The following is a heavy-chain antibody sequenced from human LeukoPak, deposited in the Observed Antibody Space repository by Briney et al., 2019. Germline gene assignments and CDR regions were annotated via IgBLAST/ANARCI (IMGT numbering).Heavy chain of an antibody. CDR3: ARRAGDYSHPYDY. CDR2: IYSGGNI. Sequence: GGSLRLSCAASGFTFSSYAMSWVRQAPGKGLEWVSFIYSGGNIYYADSVKGRFTISRDNSKNTVHLQMNSLRAEDTAMYYCARRAGDYSHPYDYWGQGTLVTVSS. D-gene: IGHD3-22*01. V-gene: IGHV3-53*01. J-gene: IGHJ4*02. CDR1: GFTFSSYA.